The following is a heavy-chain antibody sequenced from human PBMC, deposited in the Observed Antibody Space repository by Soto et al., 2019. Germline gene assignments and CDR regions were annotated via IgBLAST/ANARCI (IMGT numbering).Heavy chain of an antibody. Sequence: LSLTCTVSGGSISSYCWSWIRQPPGKGLEYIGYIYYSGSTNYNPSLKSRVTISVDTSKKQFSLKLSSVTAADTAVYYCARSLYSGSYTNWFDPWGQGTLVTVSS. V-gene: IGHV4-59*01. CDR3: ARSLYSGSYTNWFDP. J-gene: IGHJ5*02. D-gene: IGHD1-26*01. CDR2: IYYSGST. CDR1: GGSISSYC.